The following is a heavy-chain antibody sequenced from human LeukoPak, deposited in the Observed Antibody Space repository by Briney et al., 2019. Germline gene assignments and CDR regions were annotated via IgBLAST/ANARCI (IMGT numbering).Heavy chain of an antibody. D-gene: IGHD5-24*01. CDR1: GGSFSGYY. CDR3: ARHRSGRRWLQLAPYFDY. Sequence: MASETLSLTCAVYGGSFSGYYWSWIRQPPGKGLEWIGEINHSGSTNYNPSLKSRVTISVDTSKNQFSLKLSSVTAADTAVYYCARHRSGRRWLQLAPYFDYWGQGTLVTVSS. CDR2: INHSGST. J-gene: IGHJ4*02. V-gene: IGHV4-34*01.